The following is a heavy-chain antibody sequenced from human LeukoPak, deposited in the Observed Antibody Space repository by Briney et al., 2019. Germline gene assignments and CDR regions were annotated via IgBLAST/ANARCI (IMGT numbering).Heavy chain of an antibody. Sequence: QMPGKGLEWMGKIDPSDSYTKHSPSFQGHVTISTDKSITTAYLQWSSLKASDTAMYYCARHVGITSASDYWGQGTLVTVSS. CDR2: IDPSDSYT. CDR3: ARHVGITSASDY. D-gene: IGHD1-26*01. J-gene: IGHJ4*02. V-gene: IGHV5-10-1*01.